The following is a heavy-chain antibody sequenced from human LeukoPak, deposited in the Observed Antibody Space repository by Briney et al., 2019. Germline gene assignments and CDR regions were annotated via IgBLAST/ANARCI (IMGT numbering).Heavy chain of an antibody. CDR3: ARDLGFVVVTPLDAFDI. D-gene: IGHD2-21*02. CDR1: GDSISSGDYY. Sequence: SETLSLTCTVSGDSISSGDYYWSWIRQPAGKGLEWIGRISSSGSTNYNPSLKSRVTISVDTSKNQFSLKLSSVTAADTAVYYCARDLGFVVVTPLDAFDIWGQGTMVTVSS. CDR2: ISSSGST. J-gene: IGHJ3*02. V-gene: IGHV4-61*02.